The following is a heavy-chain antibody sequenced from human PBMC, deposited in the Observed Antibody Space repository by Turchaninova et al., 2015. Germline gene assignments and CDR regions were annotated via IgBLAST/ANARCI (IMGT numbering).Heavy chain of an antibody. Sequence: QVQLVESGGGVVQPGRSLSLSCAASGFTISNSAMHWVRQAPGKGLEWVAPIANDVGIKNYAASVKGGLTLSRDNSRNTLFLXMNXRXAEDTAVXXXASALCGGDXYLIXXWGQGTLVTXSS. J-gene: IGHJ1*01. D-gene: IGHD2-21*02. CDR3: ASALCGGDXYLIXX. CDR1: GFTISNSA. CDR2: IANDVGIK. V-gene: IGHV3-30-3*01.